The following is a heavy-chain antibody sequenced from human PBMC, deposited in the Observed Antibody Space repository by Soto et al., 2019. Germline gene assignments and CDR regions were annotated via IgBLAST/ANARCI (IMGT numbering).Heavy chain of an antibody. D-gene: IGHD3-9*01. V-gene: IGHV4-59*01. J-gene: IGHJ3*02. Sequence: QVQLQESGPRLVKPSETLSLTCTVSGGSISHFYWSWIRQSPGKGLEWLGYIYDSGSTSYNPSLRGRVTLSMDTSKTQFSLNLTSVTAADTAVYFCAASYYAILPGHFAFDIWGHGTMVTVSS. CDR3: AASYYAILPGHFAFDI. CDR2: IYDSGST. CDR1: GGSISHFY.